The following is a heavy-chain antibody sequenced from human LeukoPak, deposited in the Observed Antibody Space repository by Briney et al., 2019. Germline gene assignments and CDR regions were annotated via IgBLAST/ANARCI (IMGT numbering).Heavy chain of an antibody. Sequence: SETLSLTCAVYGGSFSGYYWSWIRQPPGKGLEWIGEINHSGSTNYNPSLKSRVTISVDTSKNQFSLKLSSVTAADTAVYYCAPRSSYSYFQHWGQGTLVTVSS. V-gene: IGHV4-34*01. CDR2: INHSGST. CDR3: APRSSYSYFQH. CDR1: GGSFSGYY. D-gene: IGHD3-3*01. J-gene: IGHJ1*01.